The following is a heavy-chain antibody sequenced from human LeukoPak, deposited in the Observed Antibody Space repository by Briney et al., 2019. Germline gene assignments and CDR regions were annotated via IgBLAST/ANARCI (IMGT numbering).Heavy chain of an antibody. CDR2: IYSGGST. CDR1: GFTVSSNY. Sequence: GGSLRLSRAASGFTVSSNYMNWVRQAPGKGLEWVSLIYSGGSTHYADTVKGRFTISRDNSKNSLYLQMNSLRAEDTAVYYCARGGDSSYYGDYWGQGTLVTVSS. V-gene: IGHV3-66*01. J-gene: IGHJ4*02. D-gene: IGHD3-22*01. CDR3: ARGGDSSYYGDY.